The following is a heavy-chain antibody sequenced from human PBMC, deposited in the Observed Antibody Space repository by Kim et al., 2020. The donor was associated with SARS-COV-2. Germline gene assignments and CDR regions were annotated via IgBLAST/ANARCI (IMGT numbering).Heavy chain of an antibody. V-gene: IGHV3-7*01. CDR3: ARDPPHSYAGFDY. D-gene: IGHD3-16*01. J-gene: IGHJ4*02. Sequence: GGSLRLSCAASGFTFGDSWMNWVRQAPGKVLQWVANIKEDGSARFYVDSVKGRFTISRDNAKNSLFLQMNSLRAEDTAVYYCARDPPHSYAGFDYWGQGALVTVSS. CDR1: GFTFGDSW. CDR2: IKEDGSAR.